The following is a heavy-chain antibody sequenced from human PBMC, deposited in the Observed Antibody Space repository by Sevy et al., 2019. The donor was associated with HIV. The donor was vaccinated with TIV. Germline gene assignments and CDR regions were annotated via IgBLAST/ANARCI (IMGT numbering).Heavy chain of an antibody. CDR2: IYYSGST. Sequence: SETLSLTCSVSGGSMRNFYWSWIRQPPGKGLEWIGNIYYSGSTNYNPSLKSRVTMSVDTSKNQFSLKLSSVTAADTAVYYCARSGFLEWAGSTRGPRNWFDPWGQETLVTVSS. CDR3: ARSGFLEWAGSTRGPRNWFDP. J-gene: IGHJ5*02. CDR1: GGSMRNFY. D-gene: IGHD3-3*01. V-gene: IGHV4-59*13.